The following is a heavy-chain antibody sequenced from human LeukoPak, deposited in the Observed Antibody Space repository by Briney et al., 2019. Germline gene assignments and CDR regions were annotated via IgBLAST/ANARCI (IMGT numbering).Heavy chain of an antibody. V-gene: IGHV3-53*01. J-gene: IGHJ4*02. D-gene: IGHD4-17*01. CDR1: GFTVSSNY. Sequence: GGSLRLSCAASGFTVSSNYMSWVRQAPGKGLEWASVIYSAGDTSYADSVKGRFTISRDNSKNTLYLQMNSLRAEDTAVYYCAMTVTTGSGGDWGQGTLVTVSS. CDR3: AMTVTTGSGGD. CDR2: IYSAGDT.